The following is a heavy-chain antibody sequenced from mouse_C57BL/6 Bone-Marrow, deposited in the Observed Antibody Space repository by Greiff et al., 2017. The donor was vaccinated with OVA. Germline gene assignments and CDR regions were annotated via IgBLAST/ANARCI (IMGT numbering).Heavy chain of an antibody. Sequence: EVQLQQSGPELVKPGASVKISCKASGYTFTDYYMNWVKQSHGKSLEWIGDINPNNGGTSYNQKFKGKATLTVDKSSSTAYMELRSLTSEDSAVYYCARSPDLTTRVPRDYFDYWGQGTTLTVSS. D-gene: IGHD1-1*01. V-gene: IGHV1-26*01. J-gene: IGHJ2*01. CDR1: GYTFTDYY. CDR3: ARSPDLTTRVPRDYFDY. CDR2: INPNNGGT.